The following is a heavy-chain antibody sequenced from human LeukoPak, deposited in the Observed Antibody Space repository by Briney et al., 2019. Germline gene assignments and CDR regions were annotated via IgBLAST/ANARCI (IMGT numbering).Heavy chain of an antibody. Sequence: GASVKVSCKASGYTFTSYGISWVRQAPGQGLEWMGWISAYNGNTNYAQKLQGRVTMTTDTSTSTAYMELRSLRSDDTAVYYCARDLNSYSGSYYAFDIWGQGTMVTVSS. J-gene: IGHJ3*02. CDR3: ARDLNSYSGSYYAFDI. D-gene: IGHD1-26*01. V-gene: IGHV1-18*01. CDR1: GYTFTSYG. CDR2: ISAYNGNT.